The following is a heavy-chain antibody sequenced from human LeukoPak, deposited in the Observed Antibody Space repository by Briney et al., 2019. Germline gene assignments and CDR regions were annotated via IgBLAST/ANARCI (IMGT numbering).Heavy chain of an antibody. CDR2: IYTSGST. D-gene: IGHD3-9*01. CDR1: GGSISSYY. Sequence: SETLSLTCTVSGGSISSYYWSWIRQPAGKGLEWIGRIYTSGSTNYNPSLKSRVTMSVDTSKNQFSLKLSSVTAADTAVYYCARGPYYDILTGYYDLDYWGQGTLATVSS. CDR3: ARGPYYDILTGYYDLDY. V-gene: IGHV4-4*07. J-gene: IGHJ4*02.